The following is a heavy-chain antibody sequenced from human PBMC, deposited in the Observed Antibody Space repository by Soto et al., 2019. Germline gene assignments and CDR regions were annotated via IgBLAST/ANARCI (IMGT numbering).Heavy chain of an antibody. CDR2: ISVSSATI. Sequence: EVQLMESGGGLVQPGGSLRLSCAASGFTFSTFSMNWVRQTPGKGLEWFSYISVSSATIHYADSVKGRFTISRDNAKNSLYLEMTGLRDDDTAVYYWARDGATTGHWDFWGQGVLVSVSA. D-gene: IGHD4-17*01. CDR3: ARDGATTGHWDF. J-gene: IGHJ4*02. CDR1: GFTFSTFS. V-gene: IGHV3-48*02.